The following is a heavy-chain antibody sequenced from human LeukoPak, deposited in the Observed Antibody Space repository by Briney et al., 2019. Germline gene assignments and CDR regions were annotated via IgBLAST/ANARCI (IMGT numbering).Heavy chain of an antibody. CDR3: ARAVAGTRNAFDL. V-gene: IGHV3-74*01. Sequence: PGGSLRLSCEASGFTFSTHWMHWVRQVPGKGLVWISRISNDVISTISTSYADSVKGRFTISRNNAKNTLYLQMNSLIAEDTAVYYCARAVAGTRNAFDLWGQGTMVTVS. J-gene: IGHJ3*01. CDR1: GFTFSTHW. D-gene: IGHD6-19*01. CDR2: ISNDVISTIST.